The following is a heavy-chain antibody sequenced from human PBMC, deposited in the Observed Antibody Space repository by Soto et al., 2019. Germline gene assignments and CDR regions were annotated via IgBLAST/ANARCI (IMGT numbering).Heavy chain of an antibody. Sequence: QVQLVQSGAEVKKPGSPVKVSCKASGGTFSNYGISWVRQAPGEGLEWLGGIIPILGTRNYAQKFQGRVTITADKSTGTAYMDLSNLRSEDTAVYYCARGSAYDNGGAFDIWGQGTMVTVSS. CDR1: GGTFSNYG. CDR2: IIPILGTR. J-gene: IGHJ3*02. D-gene: IGHD3-16*01. V-gene: IGHV1-69*06. CDR3: ARGSAYDNGGAFDI.